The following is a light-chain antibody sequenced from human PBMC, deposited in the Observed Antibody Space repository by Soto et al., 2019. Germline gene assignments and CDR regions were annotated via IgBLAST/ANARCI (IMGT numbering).Light chain of an antibody. CDR3: SSYSTIATRV. CDR2: DVT. J-gene: IGLJ1*01. V-gene: IGLV2-14*03. Sequence: QSALTQPASVSGSPGQSITISCTGTSNDVGSCNCVSWYQQHPGKAPKLWISDVTTRPSGVSNRFSGSKSANTASLTISGLQPEDEADYYCSSYSTIATRVFGSGTKLTVL. CDR1: SNDVGSCNC.